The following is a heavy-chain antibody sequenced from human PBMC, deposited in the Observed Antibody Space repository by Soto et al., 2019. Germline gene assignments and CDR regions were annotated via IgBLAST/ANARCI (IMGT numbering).Heavy chain of an antibody. CDR2: IRSKAYGGTT. CDR3: AKALNRDFSDFDS. J-gene: IGHJ4*02. CDR1: GFTFGDYA. Sequence: GGSLSLSCTASGFTFGDYAMSWFRQAPGKGLERVGFIRSKAYGGTTEYAASVKGRFTISRDDSKSIAYLQMNSLRAEDTAVYYCAKALNRDFSDFDSWGQGTQVTVSS. D-gene: IGHD3-10*01. V-gene: IGHV3-49*03.